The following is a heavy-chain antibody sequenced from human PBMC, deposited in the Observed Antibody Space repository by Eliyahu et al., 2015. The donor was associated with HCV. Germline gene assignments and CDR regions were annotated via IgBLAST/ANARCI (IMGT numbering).Heavy chain of an antibody. CDR2: ISSSGTTI. CDR3: ARDKDYDYVWGSYRFGGGY. J-gene: IGHJ4*02. CDR1: GFTFSSYS. V-gene: IGHV3-48*01. Sequence: EVQLVESGGGLVQPGGSLRLSCAASGFTFSSYSXNWVRQAPGKGLEWVSFISSSGTTIYYADSVKGRFTISRDNAKNSLYLQMSSLRAEDTAFYYCARDKDYDYVWGSYRFGGGYWGQGTLVTVSS. D-gene: IGHD3-16*02.